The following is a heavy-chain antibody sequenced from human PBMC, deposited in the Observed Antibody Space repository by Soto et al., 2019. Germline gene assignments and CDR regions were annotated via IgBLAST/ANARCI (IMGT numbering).Heavy chain of an antibody. CDR3: ARYQYGMDV. CDR1: GGSTSSYY. V-gene: IGHV4-59*01. CDR2: IYYSGST. J-gene: IGHJ6*02. Sequence: SETLSLTCTVSGGSTSSYYWSWIRQPPGKGLEWIGYIYYSGSTNYNPSLKSRVTISVDTSKNQFSLKLSSVTAADTAVYYCARYQYGMDVWGQGTTVTVSS.